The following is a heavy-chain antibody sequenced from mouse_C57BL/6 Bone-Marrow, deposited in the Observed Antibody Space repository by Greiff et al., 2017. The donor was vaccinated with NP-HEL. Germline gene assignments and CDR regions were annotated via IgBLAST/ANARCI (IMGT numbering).Heavy chain of an antibody. V-gene: IGHV5-12*01. CDR1: GFTFSDYY. CDR2: ISNGGGST. CDR3: ARPSIYYYGRGGFAY. Sequence: EVKLVESGGGLVQPGGSLKLSCAASGFTFSDYYMYWVRQTPEKRLEWVAYISNGGGSTYYPDTVKGRFTISRDNAKNTLYLQMSRLKSEDTAMYYCARPSIYYYGRGGFAYWGQGTLVTVSA. D-gene: IGHD1-1*01. J-gene: IGHJ3*01.